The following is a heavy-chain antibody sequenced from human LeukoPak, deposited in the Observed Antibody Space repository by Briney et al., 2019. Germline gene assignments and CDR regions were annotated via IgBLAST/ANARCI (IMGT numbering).Heavy chain of an antibody. CDR2: IRSKAYGETA. CDR3: TRDRGAYNLYDY. Sequence: GGSLRLSCAASGYIFSDWYIDWVRQVPGKGLEWVGFIRSKAYGETADYAASVKGRFTISRDDSKAIAYLQMNSLKTEDTAVYHCTRDRGAYNLYDYWGQGTLVTVSS. J-gene: IGHJ4*02. D-gene: IGHD1-1*01. CDR1: GYIFSDWY. V-gene: IGHV3-49*04.